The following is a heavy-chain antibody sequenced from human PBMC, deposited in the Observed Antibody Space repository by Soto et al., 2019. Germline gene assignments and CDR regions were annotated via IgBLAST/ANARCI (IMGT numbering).Heavy chain of an antibody. Sequence: SETLSLTCTVSGGSISSGDYYWSWIRQPPGEGLERMGYTYYSGSTYYNPPLKSRVTISVDTYKNHFSLKLSSVTAADADVYYCARMLGYCSGGSCYSVRFDPWGQGTLVTVSS. D-gene: IGHD2-15*01. V-gene: IGHV4-30-4*01. CDR2: TYYSGST. CDR3: ARMLGYCSGGSCYSVRFDP. J-gene: IGHJ5*02. CDR1: GGSISSGDYY.